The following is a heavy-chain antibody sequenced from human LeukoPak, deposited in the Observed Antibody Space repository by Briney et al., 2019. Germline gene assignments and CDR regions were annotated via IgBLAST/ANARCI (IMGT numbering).Heavy chain of an antibody. CDR2: IKFDGSLA. D-gene: IGHD3-16*01. J-gene: IGHJ2*01. Sequence: GGSLRLSCTASGFTFSTYWMHWVRQVPGKGLVWVSQIKFDGSLASYADSVKGRFTISRDNAKNTLYLQMNSLGTEDTAVYYCVTGHYDSRMYFDLWGRGTLVTVSS. V-gene: IGHV3-74*01. CDR3: VTGHYDSRMYFDL. CDR1: GFTFSTYW.